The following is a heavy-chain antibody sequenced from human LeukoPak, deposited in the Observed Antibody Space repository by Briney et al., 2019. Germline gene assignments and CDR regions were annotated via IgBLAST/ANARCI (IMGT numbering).Heavy chain of an antibody. Sequence: GGSLRLSCTASRFNLSTYGLHRVRQAPGKGLEWVYDGSNKYYADSVKGRFTISRDKSKNTLYLQMNSLRAEDTAVYYCAKIPLWGSSLNDAFDIWGQGTMVTVSS. J-gene: IGHJ3*02. CDR2: YDGSNK. D-gene: IGHD3-16*01. CDR3: AKIPLWGSSLNDAFDI. V-gene: IGHV3-30*02. CDR1: RFNLSTYG.